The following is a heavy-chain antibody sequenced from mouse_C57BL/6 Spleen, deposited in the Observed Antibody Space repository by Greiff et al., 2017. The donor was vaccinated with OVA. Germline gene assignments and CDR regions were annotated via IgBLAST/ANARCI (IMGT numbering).Heavy chain of an antibody. CDR2: IWRGGST. D-gene: IGHD1-2*01. CDR3: CAHFFGCRPWYFGV. J-gene: IGHJ1*03. CDR1: GFSLTSYG. V-gene: IGHV2-5*01. Sequence: QVHVKQSGPGLVQPSQSLSITCTVSGFSLTSYGVHWVRQSPGKGLEWLGVIWRGGSTDYNAAFMSRLSITKDNSKSQVFFKMNRLQAEYTAIYYRCAHFFGCRPWYFGVWGTGTPVTVSS.